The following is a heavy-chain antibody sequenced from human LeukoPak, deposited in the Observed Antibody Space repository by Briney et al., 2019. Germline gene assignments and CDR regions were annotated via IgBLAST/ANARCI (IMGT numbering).Heavy chain of an antibody. CDR2: ISGTSTYI. V-gene: IGHV3-21*06. CDR1: GFAFSSHS. D-gene: IGHD3-16*01. J-gene: IGHJ3*02. CDR3: AKDYDGITAPSDAFDI. Sequence: GGSLRLSCAASGFAFSSHSMNWVRQAPGKGLEWVSSISGTSTYIYFANSLKGRFSISRDNAKNSLYLQMNSLRAEDTAVYFCAKDYDGITAPSDAFDIWGQGTMVTVSS.